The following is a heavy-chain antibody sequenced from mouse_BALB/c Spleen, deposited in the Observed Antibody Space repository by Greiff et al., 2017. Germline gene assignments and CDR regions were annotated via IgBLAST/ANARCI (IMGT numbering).Heavy chain of an antibody. J-gene: IGHJ4*01. D-gene: IGHD2-5*01. CDR1: GYSITSGYS. CDR3: ARASNYHYAMDY. Sequence: EVKLMESGPDLVKPSQSLSLTCTVTGYSITSGYSWHWIRQFPGNKLEWMGYIHDSGSTNYNPSLKSRISITRDTSKNQFFLQLNSVTTEDTATYYCARASNYHYAMDYWGQGTSVTVSS. CDR2: IHDSGST. V-gene: IGHV3-1*02.